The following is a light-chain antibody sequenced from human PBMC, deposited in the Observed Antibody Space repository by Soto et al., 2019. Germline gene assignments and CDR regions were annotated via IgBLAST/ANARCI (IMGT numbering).Light chain of an antibody. CDR3: SSYTGSSTYV. Sequence: QSALTQPASVSGSPGQSITISCTGISSDVGGYNYVSWYQHHPSKAPKLMIYEVSDRPSGVSNRFSGSKSGNTASLTISGLQAEDEADYYCSSYTGSSTYVFGTGTKLTVL. V-gene: IGLV2-14*01. CDR2: EVS. CDR1: SSDVGGYNY. J-gene: IGLJ1*01.